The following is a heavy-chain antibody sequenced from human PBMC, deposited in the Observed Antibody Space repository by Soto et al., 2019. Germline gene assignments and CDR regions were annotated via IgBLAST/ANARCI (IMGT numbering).Heavy chain of an antibody. CDR3: ARVNIESVFRDYDFWSGYSFVLDY. D-gene: IGHD3-3*01. Sequence: GGSLRLSCAASGFTFSSYAMHWVRQAPGKGLEWVAVISYDGSNKYYADSVKGRFTISRDNSKNTLYLQMNSLRAEDTAVYYCARVNIESVFRDYDFWSGYSFVLDYWGQGTLVTVSS. V-gene: IGHV3-30-3*01. J-gene: IGHJ4*02. CDR2: ISYDGSNK. CDR1: GFTFSSYA.